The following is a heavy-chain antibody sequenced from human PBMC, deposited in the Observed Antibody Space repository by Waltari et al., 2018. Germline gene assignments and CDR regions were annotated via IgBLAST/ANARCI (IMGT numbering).Heavy chain of an antibody. CDR3: VKDVLSDCGGDCYSEH. CDR2: MRWNSDGI. CDR1: GFTFEDYA. Sequence: EVQLVESGGGLVQPGRSLRLSCAASGFTFEDYAMHWVRQAPGKGLEGGAGMRWNSDGIGYADTVQGRFTISRDNAKNSMFLQIHRLRPEDTALYYCVKDVLSDCGGDCYSEHWGQGTLLTVSS. D-gene: IGHD2-21*02. J-gene: IGHJ4*02. V-gene: IGHV3-9*01.